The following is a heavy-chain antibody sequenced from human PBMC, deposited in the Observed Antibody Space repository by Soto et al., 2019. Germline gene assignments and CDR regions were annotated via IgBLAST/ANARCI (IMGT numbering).Heavy chain of an antibody. V-gene: IGHV4-31*03. CDR2: IYYSGST. Sequence: SETLSLTCTVSGGSISSGGYYWSWIRQHPGKGLEWIGYIYYSGSTYYNPSLKSRVTISVDTSKNQFSLKLSSVTAADTAVYYCARDKIVVVPAARDFYYGLDVWGQGTTVTVSS. J-gene: IGHJ6*02. D-gene: IGHD2-2*01. CDR1: GGSISSGGYY. CDR3: ARDKIVVVPAARDFYYGLDV.